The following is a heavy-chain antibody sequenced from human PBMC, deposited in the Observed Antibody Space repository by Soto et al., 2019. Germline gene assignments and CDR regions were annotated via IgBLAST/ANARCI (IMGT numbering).Heavy chain of an antibody. Sequence: SETLSLPCTVFGASISHGGFSWSWIRQPPGKGLEWIGYIYYSGSTNYNPSLKSRVTISVDTSKNQFSLKLSSVTAADTAVYYCARGIYFDYWGQGTLVTVSS. J-gene: IGHJ4*02. V-gene: IGHV4-61*08. CDR2: IYYSGST. CDR3: ARGIYFDY. CDR1: GASISHGGFS. D-gene: IGHD3-10*01.